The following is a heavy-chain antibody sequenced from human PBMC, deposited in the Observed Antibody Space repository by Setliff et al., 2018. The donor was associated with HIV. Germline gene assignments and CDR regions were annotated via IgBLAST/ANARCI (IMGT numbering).Heavy chain of an antibody. J-gene: IGHJ6*04. CDR1: GGTFRSHE. V-gene: IGHV1-69*05. Sequence: GASVKVSCKASGGTFRSHEISWVRQAPGQGLEWMGGIIPIFGTAKYAQKFQGRVIMTRDTSISTAYMELSSLTSADTAVYYCASGKGVRGVIITGGLDVWGKGTTVTVSS. CDR3: ASGKGVRGVIITGGLDV. D-gene: IGHD3-10*01. CDR2: IIPIFGTA.